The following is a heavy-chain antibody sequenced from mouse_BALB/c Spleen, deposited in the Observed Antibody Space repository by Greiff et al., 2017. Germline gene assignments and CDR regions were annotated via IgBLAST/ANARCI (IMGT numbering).Heavy chain of an antibody. J-gene: IGHJ3*01. CDR3: TRDGWFAY. CDR1: GYTFTSYY. CDR2: INPSNGGT. Sequence: VQLQQSGAELVKPGASVKLSCKASGYTFTSYYMYWVKQRPGQGLEWIGGINPSNGGTNFNEKFKSKATLTVDKSSSTAYMQLSSLTSEDSAVYYCTRDGWFAYWGQGTLVTVSA. V-gene: IGHV1S81*02.